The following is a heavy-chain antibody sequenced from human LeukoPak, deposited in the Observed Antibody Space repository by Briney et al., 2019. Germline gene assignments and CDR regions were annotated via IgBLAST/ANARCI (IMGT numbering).Heavy chain of an antibody. D-gene: IGHD3-22*01. CDR2: INPRGGSA. CDR1: GYTFTGYY. Sequence: GASVKVSCKASGYTFTGYYMHWVRQAPGQGLEWMGIINPRGGSANYAQKYQGRLTMTRDTSTSTVYMELSSLRSEDTAVYYCALPPDYYDGSGNSNWGQGTLVTVSS. V-gene: IGHV1-46*01. J-gene: IGHJ4*02. CDR3: ALPPDYYDGSGNSN.